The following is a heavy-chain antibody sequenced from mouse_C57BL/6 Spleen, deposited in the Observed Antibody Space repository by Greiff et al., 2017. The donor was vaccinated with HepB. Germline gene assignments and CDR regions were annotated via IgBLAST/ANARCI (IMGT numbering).Heavy chain of an antibody. CDR1: GYTFTDYE. CDR2: LDPETGGT. Sequence: VQLQQSGAELVRPGASVTLSCKASGYTFTDYEMHWVKQTPVHGLEWIGALDPETGGTAYNQKFKGKAILTADKSSSTAYMELRSLTSEDSAVYYCTSRRWWLLRDAMDYWGQGTSVTVSS. V-gene: IGHV1-15*01. J-gene: IGHJ4*01. CDR3: TSRRWWLLRDAMDY. D-gene: IGHD2-3*01.